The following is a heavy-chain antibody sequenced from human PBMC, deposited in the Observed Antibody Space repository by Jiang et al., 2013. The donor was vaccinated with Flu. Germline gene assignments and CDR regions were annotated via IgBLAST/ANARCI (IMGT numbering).Heavy chain of an antibody. V-gene: IGHV4-31*03. CDR1: GGSISSGGYY. CDR3: ARGEVPDTYYYDSSGYYRYYYYGMDV. CDR2: IYYSGST. D-gene: IGHD3-22*01. Sequence: GPGLVKPSQTLSLTCTVSGGSISSGGYYWSWIRQHPGKGLEWIGYIYYSGSTYYNPSLKSRVTISVDTSKNQFSLKLSSVTAADTAVYYCARGEVPDTYYYDSSGYYRYYYYGMDVWGQGPRSPSP. J-gene: IGHJ6*02.